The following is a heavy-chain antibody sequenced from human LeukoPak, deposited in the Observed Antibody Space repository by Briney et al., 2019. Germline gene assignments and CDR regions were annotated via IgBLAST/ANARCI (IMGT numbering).Heavy chain of an antibody. J-gene: IGHJ3*02. CDR2: FDPEDGET. Sequence: GASVKVSCKGSGYTLTELSMHWVRQAPGKGLEWMGGFDPEDGETIYAQKFQGRVTMTEDTSTDTAYMELSSLRSEDTAVYYCATEGVKGGFWSGYGDAFDIWGQGTMVTVSS. V-gene: IGHV1-24*01. D-gene: IGHD3-3*01. CDR3: ATEGVKGGFWSGYGDAFDI. CDR1: GYTLTELS.